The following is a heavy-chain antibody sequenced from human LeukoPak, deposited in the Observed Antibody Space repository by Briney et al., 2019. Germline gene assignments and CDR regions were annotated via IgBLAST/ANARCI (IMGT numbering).Heavy chain of an antibody. CDR2: ISGSGGST. CDR1: GFTFSSYA. J-gene: IGHJ4*02. Sequence: PGGSLTLSCAASGFTFSSYAMSWVRQSPGKGLEWVSAISGSGGSTYYADSVKGRFTISRDNSKNTLYLQMNSLRAEDTAVYYCAKDLGITMVRGVIFDYWGQGTLVTVSS. CDR3: AKDLGITMVRGVIFDY. V-gene: IGHV3-23*01. D-gene: IGHD3-10*01.